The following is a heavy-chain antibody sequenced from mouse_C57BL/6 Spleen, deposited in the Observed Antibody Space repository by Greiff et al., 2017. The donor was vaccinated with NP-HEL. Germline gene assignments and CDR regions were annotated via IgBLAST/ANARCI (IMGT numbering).Heavy chain of an antibody. Sequence: QVQLQQPGAELVMPGASVKLSCKASGYTFTSYWMHWVKQRPGQGLEWIGDIDPSDSYTSYNQKFKGKSTFTVDKSSSTAYMQLSSLPSEDSAVYYSARRLLLRRAYAMDYWGQGTSVTVSS. CDR1: GYTFTSYW. J-gene: IGHJ4*01. D-gene: IGHD1-1*01. CDR3: ARRLLLRRAYAMDY. V-gene: IGHV1-69*01. CDR2: IDPSDSYT.